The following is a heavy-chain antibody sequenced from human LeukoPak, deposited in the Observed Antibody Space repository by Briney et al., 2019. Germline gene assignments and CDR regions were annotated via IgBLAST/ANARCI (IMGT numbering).Heavy chain of an antibody. CDR3: ATGNSSGWYGDYFDY. CDR2: FDPEDGET. J-gene: IGHJ4*02. Sequence: ASVKVSCTVSGYTLTELSMHWVRQAPGKGLEWMGGFDPEDGETIYAQKFQGRVTMTEDTSTDTAYMELSSLRSEDTAVYYCATGNSSGWYGDYFDYWGQGTLVTVSS. D-gene: IGHD6-19*01. V-gene: IGHV1-24*01. CDR1: GYTLTELS.